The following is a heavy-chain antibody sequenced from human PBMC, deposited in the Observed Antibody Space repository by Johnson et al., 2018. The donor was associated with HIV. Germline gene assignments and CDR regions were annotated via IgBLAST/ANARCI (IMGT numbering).Heavy chain of an antibody. CDR2: ISFDGSNK. J-gene: IGHJ3*02. Sequence: QVQLVESGGGVVQPGRSLRLSCAASGFTFSSYGIHWVRQAPGKGLEWVAVISFDGSNKYYADSLKGRFNISRDNSKNTLFLQMNSLRAEDTAVYFCAKDLGDAAGTTHDAFDIWGQGTMVTVSS. CDR3: AKDLGDAAGTTHDAFDI. V-gene: IGHV3-30*18. CDR1: GFTFSSYG. D-gene: IGHD1-7*01.